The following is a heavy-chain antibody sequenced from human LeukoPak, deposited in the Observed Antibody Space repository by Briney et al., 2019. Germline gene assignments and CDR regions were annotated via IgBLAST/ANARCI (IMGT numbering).Heavy chain of an antibody. D-gene: IGHD5-24*01. J-gene: IGHJ4*02. CDR3: ARGGGDGYKLDY. Sequence: SETLSLTCAVYGGSFSGYYWSWIRQPPGKGLEWIGEINHSGSTNYNPSLKSRVTISVDTSKNQFSLKLSSVTAADTAVYYCARGGGDGYKLDYWGQGTLVTVSS. CDR2: INHSGST. V-gene: IGHV4-34*01. CDR1: GGSFSGYY.